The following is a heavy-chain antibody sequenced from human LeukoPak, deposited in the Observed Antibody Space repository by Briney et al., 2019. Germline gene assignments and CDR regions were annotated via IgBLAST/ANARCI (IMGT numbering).Heavy chain of an antibody. J-gene: IGHJ5*02. D-gene: IGHD6-13*01. CDR3: ARGYSSFARFDP. CDR2: ITAYNGST. Sequence: ASVKVSCKASGYTFTSYGISWVRQAPGKGLEWMGWITAYNGSTNYEQKLQGRVTMTTDTYTSTAYMELRSLRSDDTAVYYCARGYSSFARFDPWGQGTLVTVSS. V-gene: IGHV1-18*01. CDR1: GYTFTSYG.